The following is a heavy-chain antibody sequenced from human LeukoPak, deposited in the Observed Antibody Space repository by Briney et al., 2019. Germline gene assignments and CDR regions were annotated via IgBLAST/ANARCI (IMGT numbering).Heavy chain of an antibody. CDR1: GYIFIDYS. Sequence: SVKVSCKASGYIFIDYSMDWVRQAPGQGLEWMGRINPKSGVTNYAQKSQGSFTMTTDTSTSTAYADLSSLRFDDTAMYYCARTKWGSVQYFDYWGQGTLVTVSS. D-gene: IGHD7-27*01. J-gene: IGHJ4*02. CDR2: INPKSGVT. V-gene: IGHV1/OR15-1*01. CDR3: ARTKWGSVQYFDY.